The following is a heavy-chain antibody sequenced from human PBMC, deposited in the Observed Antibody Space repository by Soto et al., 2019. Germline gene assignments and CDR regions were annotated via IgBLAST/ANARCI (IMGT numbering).Heavy chain of an antibody. V-gene: IGHV3-53*01. D-gene: IGHD6-13*01. CDR2: IYSGGST. CDR1: GFTVSSNY. Sequence: GGSLRLSCAASGFTVSSNYMSWVRQAPGKGLEWVSVIYSGGSTYYADSVKGRFTISRDNSKNTLYLQMNSLRAEDTAVYYCARSGYSSSWSPEQFDYWGQGTLVTVSS. J-gene: IGHJ4*02. CDR3: ARSGYSSSWSPEQFDY.